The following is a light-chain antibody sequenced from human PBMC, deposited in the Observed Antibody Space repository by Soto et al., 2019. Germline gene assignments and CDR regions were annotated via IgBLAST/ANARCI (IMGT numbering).Light chain of an antibody. CDR1: QGISSY. V-gene: IGKV1-9*01. Sequence: DIQLTQSPSFLSASVGDRVTITCRASQGISSYLAWYQQKPGKAPKLLIYAASTLQSGVPSRFSGSGSGTEFTLTISSLQPEDFATYYCQQLNSYLALPFGGGTKVEIK. CDR3: QQLNSYLALP. J-gene: IGKJ4*01. CDR2: AAS.